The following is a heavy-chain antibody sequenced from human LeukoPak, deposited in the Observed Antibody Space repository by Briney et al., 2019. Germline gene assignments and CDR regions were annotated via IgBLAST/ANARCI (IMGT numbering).Heavy chain of an antibody. CDR3: AELGITMIGGV. J-gene: IGHJ4*02. CDR1: GFTFSTYS. CDR2: IRSSSSTI. D-gene: IGHD3-10*02. Sequence: GGSLRLSSAASGFTFSTYSMNWVRQAPGKGLEWVSYIRSSSSTISYADSVKGRFTISRDNGKNSLYLQMNSLRAEDTAVYYCAELGITMIGGVWGQGTLVTVSS. V-gene: IGHV3-48*01.